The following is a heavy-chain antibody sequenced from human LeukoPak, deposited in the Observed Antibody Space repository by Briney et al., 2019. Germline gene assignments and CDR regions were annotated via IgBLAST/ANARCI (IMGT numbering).Heavy chain of an antibody. CDR1: GYTFTSYD. CDR2: MNPNSGNT. CDR3: ARAHPLIDAFDI. V-gene: IGHV1-8*01. Sequence: ASVKVSCKASGYTFTSYDINWVRQATGQRLEWMGWMNPNSGNTGYAQKFQGRVTMTRNTSISTAYMELSSLRSEDTAVYYCARAHPLIDAFDIWGQGTMVTVSS. J-gene: IGHJ3*02.